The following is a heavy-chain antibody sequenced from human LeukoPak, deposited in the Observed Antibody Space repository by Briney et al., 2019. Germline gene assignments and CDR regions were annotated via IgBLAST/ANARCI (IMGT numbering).Heavy chain of an antibody. D-gene: IGHD3-3*01. CDR3: ARDSHYDPDAFDI. V-gene: IGHV3-21*01. CDR2: ISSSSSYI. CDR1: GFTFSSYS. J-gene: IGHJ3*02. Sequence: GGSLRLSCAASGFTFSSYSMNWVRQAPGKGLEWVSSISSSSSYIYYADLVKGRFTISRDNAKNSLYLQMNSLRAEDTAVYYCARDSHYDPDAFDIWGQGTMVTVSS.